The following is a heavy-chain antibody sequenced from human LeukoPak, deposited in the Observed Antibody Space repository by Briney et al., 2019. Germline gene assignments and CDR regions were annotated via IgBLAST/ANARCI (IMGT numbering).Heavy chain of an antibody. D-gene: IGHD3-22*01. CDR3: ARGPAQTDSSGSDDAFDI. J-gene: IGHJ3*02. Sequence: GASVKVSCKASGYTFTSYGISWVRQAPGQGLEWMGWISAYNGNTNYAQKFQGRVTMTRDMSTSTVYMELSSLRSEDTAVYYCARGPAQTDSSGSDDAFDIWGQGTMVTVSS. CDR1: GYTFTSYG. CDR2: ISAYNGNT. V-gene: IGHV1-18*01.